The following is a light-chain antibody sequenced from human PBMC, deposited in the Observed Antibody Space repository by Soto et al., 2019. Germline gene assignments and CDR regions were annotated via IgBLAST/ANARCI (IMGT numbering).Light chain of an antibody. CDR1: NSNIGSNA. Sequence: QSVLTQPPSASGTPGQRVTIPCSGSNSNIGSNALNWYQQLPGAAPKLLMYSTNQRSSGVPDRFSASKSGTSASLAIIGLQSGDEAHYYCAAWDDSLNALVFGGGTKVTVL. CDR3: AAWDDSLNALV. CDR2: STN. J-gene: IGLJ2*01. V-gene: IGLV1-44*01.